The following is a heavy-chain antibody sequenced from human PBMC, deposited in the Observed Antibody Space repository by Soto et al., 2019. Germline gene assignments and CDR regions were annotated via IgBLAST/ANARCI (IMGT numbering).Heavy chain of an antibody. CDR1: GYTFTRYA. Sequence: QVQLVQSGAEVKKPGASVKVSCKASGYTFTRYAMHWVRQAPGQRLEWMGWINAGKGNTIYSQKFQGRITITRDTSASTAYMELSSLRSEDTAVYYCARDESDWGQGTLVTVSS. D-gene: IGHD2-21*01. J-gene: IGHJ4*02. CDR2: INAGKGNT. V-gene: IGHV1-3*01. CDR3: ARDESD.